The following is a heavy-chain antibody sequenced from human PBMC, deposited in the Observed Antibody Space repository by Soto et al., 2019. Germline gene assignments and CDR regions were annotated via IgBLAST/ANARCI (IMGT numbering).Heavy chain of an antibody. CDR2: IYPGDSDT. J-gene: IGHJ6*02. V-gene: IGHV5-51*01. CDR1: GYSFTSYW. Sequence: PGESQKISCQGSGYSFTSYWIGWVRQMPGKGLEWMGIIYPGDSDTRYSPSFQGQVTISADKSISTAYLQWSSLKASDTAMYYCAGGGVRGVITRTRDYYGMDVWGQGTTVTVSS. CDR3: AGGGVRGVITRTRDYYGMDV. D-gene: IGHD3-10*01.